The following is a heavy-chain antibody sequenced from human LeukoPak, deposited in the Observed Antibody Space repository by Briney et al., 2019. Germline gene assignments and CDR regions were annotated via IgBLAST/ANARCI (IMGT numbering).Heavy chain of an antibody. CDR3: AKSPPARDRDGYNCLDY. Sequence: GGSLRLSCAASGFTFSDYYMSWIRQAPGKGLEWVSYISSSGSTIYYADSVKGRFTISRDNAKNSLYLQMNSLRAEDTAVYYCAKSPPARDRDGYNCLDYWGQGTLVTVSS. J-gene: IGHJ4*02. D-gene: IGHD5-24*01. V-gene: IGHV3-11*01. CDR2: ISSSGSTI. CDR1: GFTFSDYY.